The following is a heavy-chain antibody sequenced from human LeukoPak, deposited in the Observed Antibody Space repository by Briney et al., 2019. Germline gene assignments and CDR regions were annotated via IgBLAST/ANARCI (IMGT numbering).Heavy chain of an antibody. J-gene: IGHJ4*02. CDR2: ISSSSSYI. CDR3: ARDLGSGSWPLDY. D-gene: IGHD3-10*02. Sequence: GGSLRLPCAASGFTFSSYSMNWVRQAPGKGLEWVSSISSSSSYIYYADSVKGRFTISRDNAKNSLYLQMNSLRAEDTTVYYCARDLGSGSWPLDYWGQGTLVTVSS. V-gene: IGHV3-21*01. CDR1: GFTFSSYS.